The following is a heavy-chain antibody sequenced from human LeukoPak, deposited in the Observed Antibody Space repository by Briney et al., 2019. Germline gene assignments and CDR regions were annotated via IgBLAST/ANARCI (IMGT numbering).Heavy chain of an antibody. CDR3: ARETIAAAGIDWFDP. Sequence: SETLPLTCTVSGGSISSYYWSWIRQPPGKGLEWIGYIYYSGSTNYNPSLKSRVTISVDTSKNQFSLKLSSVTAADTAVYYCARETIAAAGIDWFDPWGQGTLVTVSS. CDR2: IYYSGST. D-gene: IGHD6-13*01. J-gene: IGHJ5*02. V-gene: IGHV4-59*01. CDR1: GGSISSYY.